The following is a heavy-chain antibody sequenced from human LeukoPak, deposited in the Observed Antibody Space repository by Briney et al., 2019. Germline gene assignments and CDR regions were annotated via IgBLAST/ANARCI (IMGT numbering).Heavy chain of an antibody. J-gene: IGHJ4*02. D-gene: IGHD3-22*01. Sequence: GESLKISCQGSGYSFTSYWIGWVRQMPGKGLEWMGIIYPGDSDTRYSPSFQGQVTISADKSISTAYLQWSSLKASDTAMYYCARRAYYDSSGYYYYFDYWGQGTLVTVSS. V-gene: IGHV5-51*01. CDR3: ARRAYYDSSGYYYYFDY. CDR2: IYPGDSDT. CDR1: GYSFTSYW.